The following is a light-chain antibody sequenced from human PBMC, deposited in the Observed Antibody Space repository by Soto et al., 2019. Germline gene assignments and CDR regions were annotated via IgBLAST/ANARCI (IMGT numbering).Light chain of an antibody. Sequence: QSALTQPPSASGPPGQSVTISCTGSKSDIGIYEFVSWYQHHPGKAPRLIIYEVVQRPSGVPDRFSGSKSVNTASLTVSGLQAADEADYVCKSYAGSNTYVFGTGTKLTVL. CDR3: KSYAGSNTYV. CDR1: KSDIGIYEF. CDR2: EVV. J-gene: IGLJ1*01. V-gene: IGLV2-8*01.